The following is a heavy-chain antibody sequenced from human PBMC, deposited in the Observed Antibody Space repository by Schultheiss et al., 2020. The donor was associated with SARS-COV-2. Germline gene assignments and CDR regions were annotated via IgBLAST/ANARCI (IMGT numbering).Heavy chain of an antibody. D-gene: IGHD3-9*01. V-gene: IGHV3-23*01. Sequence: GESLKISCAASGFTFHNYAMTWARLAPGRGLEWVSTIGGRGDNTYYTHYADSVKGRFTISRDNSKNTLYLQMNSLRDEDTAVYFCSDRRDISTGYVYWGQGTLVTVSS. J-gene: IGHJ4*02. CDR1: GFTFHNYA. CDR3: SDRRDISTGYVY. CDR2: IGGRGDNT.